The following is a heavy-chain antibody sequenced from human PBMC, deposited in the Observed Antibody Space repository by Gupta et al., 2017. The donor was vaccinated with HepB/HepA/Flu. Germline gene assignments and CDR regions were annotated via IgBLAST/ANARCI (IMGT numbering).Heavy chain of an antibody. Sequence: EVQLVESGGGLVQPGGSLRLSCAASGFTFSSYAMHWVRQAPGKGLEYVSAISSNGGSTYYANSVKGRFTISRDNSKNTLYLQMGSLRAEDMAVYYCARDLRKIVAELYYWGQGTLVTVSS. D-gene: IGHD2-15*01. CDR2: ISSNGGST. CDR3: ARDLRKIVAELYY. CDR1: GFTFSSYA. J-gene: IGHJ4*02. V-gene: IGHV3-64*01.